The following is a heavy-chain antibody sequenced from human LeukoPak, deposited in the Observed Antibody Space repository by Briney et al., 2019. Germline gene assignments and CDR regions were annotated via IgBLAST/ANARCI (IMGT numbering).Heavy chain of an antibody. CDR1: GVSINDYY. V-gene: IGHV4-34*01. CDR2: ISHTEGT. CDR3: ARIRCGHSGSVCYNH. D-gene: IGHD2-21*01. J-gene: IGHJ4*02. Sequence: SETLSLTCGVFGVSINDYYWSWIRQSPGRGLEWIGEISHTEGTRYSPSLESRVTMSVGASENQLSLKLIFVTAADTAVYYCARIRCGHSGSVCYNHWGLGTLVTVSS.